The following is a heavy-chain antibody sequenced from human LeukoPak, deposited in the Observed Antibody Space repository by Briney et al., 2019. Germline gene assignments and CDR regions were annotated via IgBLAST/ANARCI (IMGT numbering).Heavy chain of an antibody. V-gene: IGHV4-59*01. CDR1: GGSISSYY. CDR3: ARRPPTGDYGMDV. J-gene: IGHJ6*02. Sequence: NPSETLSLTCTVSGGSISSYYWSWIRQPPGKGLEWIGYIYYSGSTNYNPSLKSRVTISVDTSKNQFSLKLSSVTAADTAVYYCARRPPTGDYGMDVWGQGTTVTVSS. CDR2: IYYSGST. D-gene: IGHD7-27*01.